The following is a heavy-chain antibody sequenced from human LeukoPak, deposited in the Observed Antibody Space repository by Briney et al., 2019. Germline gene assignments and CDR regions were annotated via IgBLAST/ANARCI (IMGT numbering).Heavy chain of an antibody. D-gene: IGHD6-13*01. CDR1: GGSISSYY. CDR3: ARGRQQLAHYGMDV. Sequence: SETLSLTCTVSGGSISSYYWSWIRQPPGKGLEWIGYIYYSGSTNYNPSLKSRVTISVDTSKNQFSLKLSSVTAADTAVYYCARGRQQLAHYGMDVWGQGTTVTVSS. J-gene: IGHJ6*02. V-gene: IGHV4-59*01. CDR2: IYYSGST.